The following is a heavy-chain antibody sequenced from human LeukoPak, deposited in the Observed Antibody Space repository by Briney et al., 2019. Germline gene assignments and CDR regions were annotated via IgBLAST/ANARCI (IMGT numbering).Heavy chain of an antibody. CDR3: ARGYDFYWFDP. CDR1: GGSISSGDYY. V-gene: IGHV4-30-4*08. Sequence: PSQTLSLTCTVSGGSISSGDYYWSWIRQPPGNGWEWIGYIYYSGSTYYNLSLKSRVTISVDTSKNQFSLNLSSVTAADTAVYYCARGYDFYWFDPWGQGTLVSVSS. J-gene: IGHJ5*02. CDR2: IYYSGST. D-gene: IGHD3-3*01.